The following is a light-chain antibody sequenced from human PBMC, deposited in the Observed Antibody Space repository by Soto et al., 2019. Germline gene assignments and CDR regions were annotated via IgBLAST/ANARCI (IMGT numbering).Light chain of an antibody. J-gene: IGKJ3*01. CDR2: AAS. CDR1: QGISSY. Sequence: IQLTQSPSSLSASVGDRVTITCRASQGISSYLAWYQQKPGKAPKLLIYAASTLQSGVPSRFSGSGSGTDFTLTISSLQPEDFPTYYCQQLNSYPLFTFGPGTKVDIK. V-gene: IGKV1-9*01. CDR3: QQLNSYPLFT.